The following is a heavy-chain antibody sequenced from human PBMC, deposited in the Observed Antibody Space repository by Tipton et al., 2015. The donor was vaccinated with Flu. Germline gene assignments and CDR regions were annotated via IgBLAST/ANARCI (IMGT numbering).Heavy chain of an antibody. J-gene: IGHJ4*02. CDR3: ATLTGDDY. Sequence: VQLVQSGGGVVQPGRSLRLSCAASGFPFRSYGMHWVRQAPGKGLEWVAVISKDGSNKYYGDSVKGRFTLSRDNSKNTMYLQMNSLRAEDTAVYYCATLTGDDYWGQGDLVTVSS. D-gene: IGHD7-27*01. CDR2: ISKDGSNK. V-gene: IGHV3-30*03. CDR1: GFPFRSYG.